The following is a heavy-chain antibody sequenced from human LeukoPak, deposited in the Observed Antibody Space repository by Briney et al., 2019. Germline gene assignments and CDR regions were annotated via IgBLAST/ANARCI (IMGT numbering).Heavy chain of an antibody. CDR1: GFTFSSYW. D-gene: IGHD2-15*01. CDR2: IKSDGSST. CDR3: ARTFAAAHIDY. Sequence: TGGSLRLSCAASGFTFSSYWMYWVRQAPGKGLVWVSRIKSDGSSTTYADSVKGRFTISRDNAKNTLYLEMNSLRAEDTAVYYCARTFAAAHIDYWGQGTLVTVSS. J-gene: IGHJ4*02. V-gene: IGHV3-74*01.